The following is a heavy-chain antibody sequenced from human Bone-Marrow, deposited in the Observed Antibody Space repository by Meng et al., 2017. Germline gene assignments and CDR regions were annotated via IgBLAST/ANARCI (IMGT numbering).Heavy chain of an antibody. CDR3: ARDSSMHRGNWFDP. V-gene: IGHV3-33*01. CDR1: VFTLSNFG. J-gene: IGHJ5*02. Sequence: GQLGGSGGGVVQPGRSLRLSCAASVFTLSNFGMHWVRQGPGKGLEWVAMIWFDGSYQHYADSVKGRFTISRDNSKNTLYLQMNSLRVEDTAVYYCARDSSMHRGNWFDPWGQGTLVTVSS. D-gene: IGHD2/OR15-2a*01. CDR2: IWFDGSYQ.